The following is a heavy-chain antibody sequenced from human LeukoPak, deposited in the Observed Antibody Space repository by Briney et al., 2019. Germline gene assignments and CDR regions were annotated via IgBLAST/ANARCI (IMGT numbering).Heavy chain of an antibody. V-gene: IGHV4-39*01. CDR3: ARAYYYDSSGYSNYYYYGMDV. CDR1: GGSISSSSYY. D-gene: IGHD3-22*01. J-gene: IGHJ6*02. CDR2: IYYSGST. Sequence: SETLSLTCTVSGGSISSSSYYWGWIRQPPGTGLEWIGGIYYSGSTYYNPSLKSRVTISVDTSKNQSSLKLSSVTAADTAVYYCARAYYYDSSGYSNYYYYGMDVWGQGTTVTVSS.